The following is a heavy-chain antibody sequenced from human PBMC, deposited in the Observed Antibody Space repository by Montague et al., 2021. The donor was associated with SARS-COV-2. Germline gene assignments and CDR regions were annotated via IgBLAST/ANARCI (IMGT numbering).Heavy chain of an antibody. V-gene: IGHV4-39*01. CDR3: ARREYSYGWGD. Sequence: SETLSLTCTVTGGPISGSSDYWGWIRQSPGKGLEWIASVGCSGXTXYXXSLKSRLTISVDTSKNQFSLKLNSVTAADTALYYCARREYSYGWGDWGQGTLVTVSS. D-gene: IGHD5-18*01. CDR1: GGPISGSSDY. J-gene: IGHJ4*02. CDR2: VGCSGXT.